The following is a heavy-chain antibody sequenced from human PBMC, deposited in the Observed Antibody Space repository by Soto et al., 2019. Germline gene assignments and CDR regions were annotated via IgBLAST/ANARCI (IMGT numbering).Heavy chain of an antibody. J-gene: IGHJ4*02. D-gene: IGHD2-2*01. Sequence: EVQLVESGGGLVQPGGSLRLSCAASGFTFSSYSMNWVRQAPGKGLEWVSYISSSSSTIYYADSVKGRFTISRDNAKNSLYLQMNSLRAEDTAVYYCARDPRITSHWPAYYFDYWGQGTLVTVSS. CDR2: ISSSSSTI. V-gene: IGHV3-48*01. CDR3: ARDPRITSHWPAYYFDY. CDR1: GFTFSSYS.